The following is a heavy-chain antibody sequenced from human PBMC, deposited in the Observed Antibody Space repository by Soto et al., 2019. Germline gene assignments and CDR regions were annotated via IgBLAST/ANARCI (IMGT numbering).Heavy chain of an antibody. D-gene: IGHD2-2*02. J-gene: IGHJ6*02. CDR3: ARDPYCSSTSCYTESLNCYYYGMDV. CDR2: IIPIFGTA. V-gene: IGHV1-69*06. Sequence: EASLKVSGKASGGTFSRYAISWVRQAPGQGLEWMGGIIPIFGTANYAQKFQGRVTITADKSTSTAYMELSSLRSEETAVHYCARDPYCSSTSCYTESLNCYYYGMDVWGQGTTVTVSS. CDR1: GGTFSRYA.